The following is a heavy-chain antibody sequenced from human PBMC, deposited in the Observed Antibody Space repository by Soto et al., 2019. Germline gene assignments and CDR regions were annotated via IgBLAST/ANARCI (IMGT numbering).Heavy chain of an antibody. CDR3: ARSDIVVVVAASRPGRFDP. V-gene: IGHV4-31*03. Sequence: SQTRSLTCTVAAGSISRGGYYWSWTRQHPGKGLEGIGYIYYSGSTYYNPSLKSRVTISVDRSKNKFCLKLSSVTAAHTPVEYCARSDIVVVVAASRPGRFDPWGQGTLVTVSS. CDR2: IYYSGST. D-gene: IGHD2-15*01. CDR1: AGSISRGGYY. J-gene: IGHJ5*02.